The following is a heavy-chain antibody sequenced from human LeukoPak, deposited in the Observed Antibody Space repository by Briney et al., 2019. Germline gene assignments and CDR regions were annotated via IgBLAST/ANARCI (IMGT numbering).Heavy chain of an antibody. V-gene: IGHV4-39*07. J-gene: IGHJ6*02. D-gene: IGHD3-10*01. CDR1: GGSISSSSYY. Sequence: SETLSLTCTVSGGSISSSSYYWGWIRQPPGKGLEWIGSIYYSGSTYYNPSLKGRVTISVDTSKNQFSLKLSSVTAADTAVYYCARGGIRDGSGSYYTLGDVWGQGTTVTVSS. CDR3: ARGGIRDGSGSYYTLGDV. CDR2: IYYSGST.